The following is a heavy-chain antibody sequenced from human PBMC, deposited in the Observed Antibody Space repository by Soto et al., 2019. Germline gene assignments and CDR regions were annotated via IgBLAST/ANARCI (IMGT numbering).Heavy chain of an antibody. J-gene: IGHJ5*02. V-gene: IGHV4-59*01. D-gene: IGHD3-22*01. CDR2: IYYSGST. CDR3: ARGRYYYDSSGYYP. Sequence: QVQLQESGPGLVKPSETLSLTCTVSGGSISSYYWSWIRQPPGKGLEWIGYIYYSGSTNYNPSLKRRVTISVATSKNQFSLKLSSVTAADTAVYYCARGRYYYDSSGYYPWGQGTLVTVSS. CDR1: GGSISSYY.